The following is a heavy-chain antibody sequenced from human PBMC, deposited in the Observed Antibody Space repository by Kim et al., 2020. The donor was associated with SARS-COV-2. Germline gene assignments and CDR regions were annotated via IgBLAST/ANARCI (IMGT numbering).Heavy chain of an antibody. CDR1: GFTFSSYG. D-gene: IGHD1-26*01. V-gene: IGHV3-30*18. Sequence: GGSLRLSCAASGFTFSSYGMHWVRQAPGKGLEWVAVISYDGSNKYYADSVKGRFTISRDNSKNTLYLQMNSLRAEDTAVYYCAKPTSVLGSSSWGDYFDYWGQGTLVTVSS. CDR2: ISYDGSNK. J-gene: IGHJ4*02. CDR3: AKPTSVLGSSSWGDYFDY.